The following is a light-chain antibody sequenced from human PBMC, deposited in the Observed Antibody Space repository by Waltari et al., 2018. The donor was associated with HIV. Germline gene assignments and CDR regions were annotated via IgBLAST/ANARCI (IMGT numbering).Light chain of an antibody. V-gene: IGLV2-8*01. CDR1: SSDLGGYTY. J-gene: IGLJ2*01. CDR3: SSYGGSANLL. CDR2: GVS. Sequence: QSALTQPPSASGSPGQSVTISCTGTSSDLGGYTYVSWYQQYPGKAPKLMIYGVSKRPSGVPHRFSGSKSANTDSLTVSGLQGEDEADYYGSSYGGSANLLFGGGTK.